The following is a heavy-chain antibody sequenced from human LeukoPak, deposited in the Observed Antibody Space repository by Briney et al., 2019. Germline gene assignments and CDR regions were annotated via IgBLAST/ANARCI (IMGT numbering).Heavy chain of an antibody. D-gene: IGHD2-2*01. CDR1: GYSISSGYY. CDR3: ARGRGYCSSTSCRFYYYYYMDV. J-gene: IGHJ6*03. Sequence: PSETLSLTCTVSGYSISSGYYWGWIRQPPGKGLEWIGSIYHSGSTYYNPSLKSRVTISVDTSKNQFSLKLSSVTAADTAVYYCARGRGYCSSTSCRFYYYYYMDVWGKGTTVTVSS. V-gene: IGHV4-38-2*02. CDR2: IYHSGST.